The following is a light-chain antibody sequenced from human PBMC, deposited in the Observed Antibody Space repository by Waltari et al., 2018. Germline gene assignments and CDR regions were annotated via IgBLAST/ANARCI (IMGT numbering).Light chain of an antibody. CDR2: EDS. CDR1: HSTIGNNY. Sequence: QSVLTQPPSVSAAPGQRVTISCSGGHSTIGNNYVSWYRQFPGTAPKLLIYEDSERPSGVPGRFSGSKSGTSATLDITGLQAGDEADYYCGTWDSSLSGAVFGGGTHLTVL. J-gene: IGLJ7*01. CDR3: GTWDSSLSGAV. V-gene: IGLV1-51*02.